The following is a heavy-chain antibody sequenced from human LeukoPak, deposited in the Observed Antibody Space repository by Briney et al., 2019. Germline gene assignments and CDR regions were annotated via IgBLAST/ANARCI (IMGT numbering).Heavy chain of an antibody. J-gene: IGHJ4*02. D-gene: IGHD4-23*01. CDR3: ASGGYGGPPV. V-gene: IGHV3-21*01. CDR2: ISSSSSYI. Sequence: PGGSLRLSCAACVFTFSSYRMTWARQAPGKGLEWVSSISSSSSYIYYADSVKGRFTISRDNAKNSLYLQMNSLRAEDTAVYYCASGGYGGPPVWGQGTLVTVSS. CDR1: VFTFSSYR.